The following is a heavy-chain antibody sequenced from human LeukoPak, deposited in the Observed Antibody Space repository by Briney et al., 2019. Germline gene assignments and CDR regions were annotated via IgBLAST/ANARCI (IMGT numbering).Heavy chain of an antibody. CDR3: ARGPGGRGVIIPNFDY. CDR1: GGSISSGDYY. Sequence: PSETLSLTCTVSGGSISSGDYYWSWIRQPPGKGLEWIGYIYYSGSTYYNPSLKSRVTISVDTSKNQFSLKLSSVTAADTAVYYCARGPGGRGVIIPNFDYWGQGTLVTVSS. V-gene: IGHV4-30-4*01. J-gene: IGHJ4*02. CDR2: IYYSGST. D-gene: IGHD3-10*01.